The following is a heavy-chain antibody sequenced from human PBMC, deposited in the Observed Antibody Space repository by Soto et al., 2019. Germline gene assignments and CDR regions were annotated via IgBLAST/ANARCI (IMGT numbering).Heavy chain of an antibody. CDR1: GYSFTTYG. J-gene: IGHJ4*02. V-gene: IGHV1-18*01. D-gene: IGHD5-12*01. CDR3: ARDQLRYGGYGRFDY. CDR2: ISAYSGNT. Sequence: QVQLVQSGAEVKKPGASVTVSCKASGYSFTTYGISWVRQAPGQGLEWMGWISAYSGNTKYEQNFQGRVTMTTDTSTSTAYMELRSLRSADTAVYYCARDQLRYGGYGRFDYWGQGTLVTVSS.